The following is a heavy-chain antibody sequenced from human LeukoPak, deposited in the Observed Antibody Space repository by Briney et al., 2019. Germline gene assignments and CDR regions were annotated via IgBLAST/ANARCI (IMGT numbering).Heavy chain of an antibody. CDR2: ISYDGSNK. Sequence: GGSLRLSCAASGFTFSSYGMHWVRQAPGKGLEWVAVISYDGSNKYYADSVKGRFTISRDNSKNTLYLQMNSLRAEDTAVRYCAKAYCGGDCYSRLYYFDYWGQGTLVTVSS. D-gene: IGHD2-21*01. J-gene: IGHJ4*02. CDR3: AKAYCGGDCYSRLYYFDY. CDR1: GFTFSSYG. V-gene: IGHV3-30*18.